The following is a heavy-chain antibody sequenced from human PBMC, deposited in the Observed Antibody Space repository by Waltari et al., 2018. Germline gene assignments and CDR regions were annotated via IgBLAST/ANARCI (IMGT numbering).Heavy chain of an antibody. CDR3: TRDRYGGPPAGYDYYYMDL. V-gene: IGHV3-7*01. J-gene: IGHJ6*03. D-gene: IGHD1-26*01. Sequence: EVQLVEYGGGLVEPGASLRLSCAASGFTSSRYWMNWVRQAPGKELEWVASIKENESEKYYGDSVKGRFTISRDNANNSLYLQMNSLRAEDTANYYCTRDRYGGPPAGYDYYYMDLWGSGTPVTVSS. CDR2: IKENESEK. CDR1: GFTSSRYW.